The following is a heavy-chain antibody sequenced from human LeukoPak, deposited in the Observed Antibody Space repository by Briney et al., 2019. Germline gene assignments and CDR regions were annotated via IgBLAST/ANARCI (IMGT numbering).Heavy chain of an antibody. V-gene: IGHV4-4*07. Sequence: SETLSLTCTVSGGSISSYYWSWIRQPAGKGLEWIGRIYTSGSTNYNPSLKSRVTMSVDTSKNQFSLKLSSVTAADTAVYYCARVRGIVATIITRYYYYYMDVWGQGTTVTVSS. J-gene: IGHJ6*03. D-gene: IGHD5-12*01. CDR2: IYTSGST. CDR3: ARVRGIVATIITRYYYYYMDV. CDR1: GGSISSYY.